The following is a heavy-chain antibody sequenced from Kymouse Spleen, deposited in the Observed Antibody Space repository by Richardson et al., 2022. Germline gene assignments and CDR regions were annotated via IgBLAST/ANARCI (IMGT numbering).Heavy chain of an antibody. D-gene: IGHD3-22*01. CDR2: IKSKTDGGTT. V-gene: IGHV3-15*01. Sequence: EVQLVESGGGLVKPGGSLRLSCAASGFTFSNAWMSWVRQAPGKGLEWVGRIKSKTDGGTTDYAAPVKGRFTISRDDSKNTLYLQMNSLKTEDTAVYYCTTMYYYDSSGYYFDYWGQGTLVTVSS. J-gene: IGHJ4*02. CDR1: GFTFSNAW. CDR3: TTMYYYDSSGYYFDY.